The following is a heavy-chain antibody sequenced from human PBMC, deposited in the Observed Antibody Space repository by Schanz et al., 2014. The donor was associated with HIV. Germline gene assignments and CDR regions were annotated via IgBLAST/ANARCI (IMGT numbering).Heavy chain of an antibody. CDR2: ISYDRTKK. Sequence: QVQLVESGGGVVQPGRSLRLSCAASGFTFDSYGIHWVRQAPGKGLEWVAVISYDRTKKKFADSGKGRFTISRDNSKNTLYLQMKSLRPEDTAVYYCAKDRNHYDSRYRGKGNYYYYYGMDVWGQGTTVTVSS. J-gene: IGHJ6*02. CDR1: GFTFDSYG. D-gene: IGHD3-22*01. V-gene: IGHV3-30*18. CDR3: AKDRNHYDSRYRGKGNYYYYYGMDV.